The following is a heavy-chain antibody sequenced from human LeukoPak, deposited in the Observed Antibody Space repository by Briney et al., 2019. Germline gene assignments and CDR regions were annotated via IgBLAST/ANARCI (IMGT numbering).Heavy chain of an antibody. V-gene: IGHV3-23*01. CDR2: ISGSGGST. D-gene: IGHD1-26*01. CDR3: TNEFSGSYLQEH. CDR1: GFTFSSYA. J-gene: IGHJ1*01. Sequence: GGSLRLSCAASGFTFSSYAMSWVRQAPGKGLEWVSAISGSGGSTYYADSVKGRFTISRDNSKNTLYLQMNSLRAEDTAVYYCTNEFSGSYLQEHWGQGTLVTVSS.